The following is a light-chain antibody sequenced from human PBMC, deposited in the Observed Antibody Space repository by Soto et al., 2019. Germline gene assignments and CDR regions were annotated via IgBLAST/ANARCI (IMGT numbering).Light chain of an antibody. Sequence: QSALTQPASVSGSPGQSITISCTGTSSDVGGYNYVSWYQQHPGKAPKLMIYEVSNRPSGVSNRFSGSKSGNTASLTISGLQAADEADYYCSSYTSTTTLGVFGEGTKLTVL. CDR2: EVS. V-gene: IGLV2-14*01. CDR1: SSDVGGYNY. J-gene: IGLJ3*02. CDR3: SSYTSTTTLGV.